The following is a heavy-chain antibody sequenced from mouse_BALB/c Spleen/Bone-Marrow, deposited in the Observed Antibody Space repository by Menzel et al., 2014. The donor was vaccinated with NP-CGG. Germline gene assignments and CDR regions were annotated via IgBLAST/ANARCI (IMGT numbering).Heavy chain of an antibody. Sequence: EVQLQQSGAELVKPGASVKLSCTASGFNIKDTYMHWVKQRPEQGLEWIGRIDPANGNTKYDPKFQGKATITADTSSNTARLQLSSLTSEDTAVYYCARGGTTATWYFDVWGAGTTVTVSS. CDR2: IDPANGNT. CDR3: ARGGTTATWYFDV. D-gene: IGHD1-2*01. J-gene: IGHJ1*01. CDR1: GFNIKDTY. V-gene: IGHV14-3*02.